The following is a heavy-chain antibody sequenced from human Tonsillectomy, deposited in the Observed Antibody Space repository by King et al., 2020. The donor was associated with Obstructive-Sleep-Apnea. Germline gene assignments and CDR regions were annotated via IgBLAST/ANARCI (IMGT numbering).Heavy chain of an antibody. J-gene: IGHJ4*02. CDR3: AKMSWGGSYSSSYFDY. Sequence: VQLVESGGGLVQPGRSLRLSCAASGFTFDDYAMHWVRQAPGKGLEWVSGISWNSGSIGYADSVKGRFTISRDNAKNSLYLQMNSLRAEDTALYYCAKMSWGGSYSSSYFDYWGQGPLVTVSS. CDR2: ISWNSGSI. D-gene: IGHD1-26*01. CDR1: GFTFDDYA. V-gene: IGHV3-9*01.